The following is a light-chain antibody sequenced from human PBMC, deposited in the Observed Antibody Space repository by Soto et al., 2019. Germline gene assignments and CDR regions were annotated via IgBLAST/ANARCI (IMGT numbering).Light chain of an antibody. J-gene: IGKJ1*01. V-gene: IGKV1-9*01. Sequence: IDLTQSPSFLSASLGDRVTITFRASQGISGYLAWYQQKPGKAPELLIYTASTLQSGVPLRFSGRGSGTEFTLTISSLQPDDFATYYCQHYNSYSEAFGQGTKVDIK. CDR3: QHYNSYSEA. CDR1: QGISGY. CDR2: TAS.